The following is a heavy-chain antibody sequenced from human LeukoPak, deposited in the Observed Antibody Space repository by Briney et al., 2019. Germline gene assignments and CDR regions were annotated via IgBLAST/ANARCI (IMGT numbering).Heavy chain of an antibody. Sequence: GGSLRLSCAVPGFTLNSHWMSWVRQAPGKGLEWVANINQDGSAKYYVDSVRGRFTISRDNAKNSMYLQMNSLRAEDTAVYYCARWDIRGTAHQLDYWGQGTLVTVSS. CDR2: INQDGSAK. D-gene: IGHD1-7*01. J-gene: IGHJ4*02. CDR1: GFTLNSHW. CDR3: ARWDIRGTAHQLDY. V-gene: IGHV3-7*01.